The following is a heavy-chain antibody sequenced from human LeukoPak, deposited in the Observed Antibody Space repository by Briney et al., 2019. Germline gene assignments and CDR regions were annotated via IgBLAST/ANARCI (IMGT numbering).Heavy chain of an antibody. J-gene: IGHJ4*02. D-gene: IGHD4-11*01. Sequence: GGSLRLSCAASGFTFSSYSMNWVRQAPGKGLEWVSSISSSSSYIHYADSVRGRFTISRDNAKNSLFLQMNSLRGEDTAVYYCAAMTSVTTGDYWGQGTLVTVSS. CDR2: ISSSSSYI. V-gene: IGHV3-21*01. CDR3: AAMTSVTTGDY. CDR1: GFTFSSYS.